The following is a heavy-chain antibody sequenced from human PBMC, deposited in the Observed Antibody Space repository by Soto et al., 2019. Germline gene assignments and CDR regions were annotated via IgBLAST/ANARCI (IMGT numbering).Heavy chain of an antibody. D-gene: IGHD2-21*02. CDR3: ASLPVVTKADPGDY. CDR2: IIPILGIA. J-gene: IGHJ4*02. V-gene: IGHV1-69*02. CDR1: GGTFSSYT. Sequence: GASVKVSCKASGGTFSSYTISWVRQAPGQGLEWMGRIIPILGIANYAQKFQGRVTITADKSTSTAYMELSSLRSEDTAVYYCASLPVVTKADPGDYWGQGTLVTAPQ.